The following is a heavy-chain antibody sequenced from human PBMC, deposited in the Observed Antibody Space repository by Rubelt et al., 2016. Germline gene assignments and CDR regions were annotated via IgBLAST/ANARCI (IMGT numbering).Heavy chain of an antibody. Sequence: GQGLEWMGWINPNSGGTNYAQKFQGRVTMTRDTSISTAYMELSRLRSDDTAVYYCARGRDIVVVPAAICGMDVWGQGTTVTVSS. D-gene: IGHD2-2*01. V-gene: IGHV1-2*02. J-gene: IGHJ6*02. CDR3: ARGRDIVVVPAAICGMDV. CDR2: INPNSGGT.